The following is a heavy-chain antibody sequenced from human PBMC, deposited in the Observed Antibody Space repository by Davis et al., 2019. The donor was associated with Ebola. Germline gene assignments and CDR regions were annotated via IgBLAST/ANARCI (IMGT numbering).Heavy chain of an antibody. D-gene: IGHD6-19*01. CDR2: ISYDGSNK. Sequence: GGSLRLSCAASGFTFSSYGMHWVRQAPGKGLEWVAVISYDGSNKYYADSVKGRFTISRDNSKNTLYLQMNSLRAEDTAVYYCARVQLHIAVAGPFDYWGQGTLVTVSS. CDR3: ARVQLHIAVAGPFDY. J-gene: IGHJ4*02. CDR1: GFTFSSYG. V-gene: IGHV3-30*19.